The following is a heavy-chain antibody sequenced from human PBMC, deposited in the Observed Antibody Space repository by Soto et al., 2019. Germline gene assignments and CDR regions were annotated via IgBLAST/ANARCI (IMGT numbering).Heavy chain of an antibody. V-gene: IGHV3-48*02. CDR2: ISSSSTTI. CDR1: GFTLSSYS. J-gene: IGHJ4*02. D-gene: IGHD3-10*01. Sequence: EVQLVESGGGLVQPGGSLRLSCAASGFTLSSYSMDWVRQAPGRGLEWVSYISSSSTTIHYADSVKGRFTISRDNAKNSLYLQMNRLRDEDTAVYYCTREYYSNSFDHWGQGTLVTVSS. CDR3: TREYYSNSFDH.